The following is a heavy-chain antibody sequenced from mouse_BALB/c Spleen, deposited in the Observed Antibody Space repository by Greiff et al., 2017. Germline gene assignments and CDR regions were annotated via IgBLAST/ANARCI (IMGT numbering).Heavy chain of an antibody. CDR1: GYTFTSYT. CDR2: INPSSGYT. Sequence: VQLQQSAAELARPGASVKMSCKASGYTFTSYTMHWVKQRPGQGLEWIGYINPSSGYTEYNQKFKDKTTLTADKSSSTAYMQLSSLTSEDSAVYYCARSGDMIRSFAYWGQGTLVTVSA. J-gene: IGHJ3*01. D-gene: IGHD2-4*01. CDR3: ARSGDMIRSFAY. V-gene: IGHV1-4*02.